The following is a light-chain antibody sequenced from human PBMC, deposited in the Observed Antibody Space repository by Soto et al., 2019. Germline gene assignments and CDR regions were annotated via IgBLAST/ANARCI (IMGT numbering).Light chain of an antibody. V-gene: IGKV3-15*01. CDR2: SAS. CDR1: QTINRN. CDR3: QQYHYWPYT. Sequence: VMTQSPASLSVSPGGGATLSCRASQTINRNLAWYQQIPGQAPRLLIHSASTRATATPARFGGGGSGTESTLIISSLQSEYFGIYYCQQYHYWPYTFGPGTRLEIK. J-gene: IGKJ2*01.